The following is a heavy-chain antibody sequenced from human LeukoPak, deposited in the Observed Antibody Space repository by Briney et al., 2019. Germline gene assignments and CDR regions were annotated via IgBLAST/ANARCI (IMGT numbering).Heavy chain of an antibody. Sequence: GGSLRLSCAASGFTFSSYEMNWVRQAPGQGLEWVSYISSSGSTIYYADSVKGRFTISRDNAKNSLYLQMNSLRSEDMAVYYCARILRYSSVFDYWGQGTLVTVSS. V-gene: IGHV3-48*03. J-gene: IGHJ4*02. D-gene: IGHD3-9*01. CDR1: GFTFSSYE. CDR3: ARILRYSSVFDY. CDR2: ISSSGSTI.